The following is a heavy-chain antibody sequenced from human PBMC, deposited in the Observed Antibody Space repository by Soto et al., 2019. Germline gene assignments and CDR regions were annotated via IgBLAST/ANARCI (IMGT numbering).Heavy chain of an antibody. Sequence: GRSLRHSCVAPGFTVNDDYMNWDRQAPLMGLEWVSTISGSGGSTYYADSVKGRFTISRDNSKNTLYLQMNSLRAEDTAVYYCAKDHCGSPTCYSYFVSWGQGILVTVSS. D-gene: IGHD2-2*01. V-gene: IGHV3-23*01. J-gene: IGHJ4*01. CDR3: AKDHCGSPTCYSYFVS. CDR1: GFTVNDDY. CDR2: ISGSGGST.